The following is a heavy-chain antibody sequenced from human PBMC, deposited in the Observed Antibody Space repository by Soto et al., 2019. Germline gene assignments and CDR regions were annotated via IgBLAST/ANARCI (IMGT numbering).Heavy chain of an antibody. CDR1: GGSISSGEYY. V-gene: IGHV4-30-4*01. Sequence: SETLSLTCTVSGGSISSGEYYWSWIRQPPGKGLEWIGYIYYSGSTYYNPSLKSRVTISVDTSQNQFSLKLSSVTAADTGVYYCARLQYSIRLRFDDWGQGTPV. J-gene: IGHJ4*02. CDR2: IYYSGST. D-gene: IGHD6-6*01. CDR3: ARLQYSIRLRFDD.